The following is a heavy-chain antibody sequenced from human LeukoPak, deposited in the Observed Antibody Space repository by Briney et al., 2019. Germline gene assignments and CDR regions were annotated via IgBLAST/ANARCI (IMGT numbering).Heavy chain of an antibody. Sequence: GGSLRLSCAVAGFTFNNYWMTWFRQAPGKGLEWVANIKQDGTEIFYVDSVRGRFIISRDNAENSLYLQMNSLRVEDTAVYYCARTPDGADYWGQGTLVTVSS. CDR3: ARTPDGADY. CDR1: GFTFNNYW. D-gene: IGHD3-10*01. CDR2: IKQDGTEI. V-gene: IGHV3-7*01. J-gene: IGHJ4*02.